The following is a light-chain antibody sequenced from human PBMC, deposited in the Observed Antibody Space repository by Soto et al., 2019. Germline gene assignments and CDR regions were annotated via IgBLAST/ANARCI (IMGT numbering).Light chain of an antibody. Sequence: DIQMTQSPSTLSASVGDRIIITCRASESISSWLAWYQQKPGKAPKPLIYKASTLESGVPSRYSASGSGTEFTLTISSLQPDDSATYFCHQYSASHTFGGGTKVDIK. CDR1: ESISSW. CDR3: HQYSASHT. J-gene: IGKJ4*01. CDR2: KAS. V-gene: IGKV1-5*03.